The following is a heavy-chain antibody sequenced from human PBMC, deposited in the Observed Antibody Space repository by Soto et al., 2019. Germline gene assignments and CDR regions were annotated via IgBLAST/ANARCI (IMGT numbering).Heavy chain of an antibody. CDR2: IKSKTDGGTT. D-gene: IGHD6-13*01. V-gene: IGHV3-15*07. CDR3: TTGKQQLVFSYYYYGMDV. J-gene: IGHJ6*02. Sequence: PGGSLRLSCAASGFTFSNAWMNWVRQAPGKGLEWVGRIKSKTDGGTTDYAAPVKGRFTISRDDSKNTLYLQMNSLKTEDTAVYYCTTGKQQLVFSYYYYGMDVWGQGTTVTVSS. CDR1: GFTFSNAW.